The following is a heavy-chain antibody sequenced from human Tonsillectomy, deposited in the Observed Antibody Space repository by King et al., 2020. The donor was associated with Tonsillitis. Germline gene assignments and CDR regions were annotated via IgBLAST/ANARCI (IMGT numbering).Heavy chain of an antibody. Sequence: VQLVESGGGLVKPGGSLRLSCAASGFTFSNAWMSWVRQAPGKGLEWVGRIKSKTDGGTTDYAAPVKGRFTISRDDSENTLYLQMNSLKTEDTAVYYCTTDRTLLWFGELSYYFDSWGQGTLVTVSS. CDR2: IKSKTDGGTT. D-gene: IGHD3-10*01. CDR1: GFTFSNAW. CDR3: TTDRTLLWFGELSYYFDS. V-gene: IGHV3-15*01. J-gene: IGHJ4*02.